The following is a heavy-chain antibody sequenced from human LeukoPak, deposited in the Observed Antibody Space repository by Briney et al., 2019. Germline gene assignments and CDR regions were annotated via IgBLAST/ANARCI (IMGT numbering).Heavy chain of an antibody. J-gene: IGHJ6*03. Sequence: SQTLSLTCAISGDSVFSNSAAWNWIRQSPSRGLEWLGRTYYRSKWYNDYAVSVESRIIINADTSKNQFSLQLNSVTPEDTAVYYCARVSFVCGPTVRSPLYPMDVWGKGTTVTVSS. CDR3: ARVSFVCGPTVRSPLYPMDV. D-gene: IGHD2-21*01. V-gene: IGHV6-1*01. CDR1: GDSVFSNSAA. CDR2: TYYRSKWYN.